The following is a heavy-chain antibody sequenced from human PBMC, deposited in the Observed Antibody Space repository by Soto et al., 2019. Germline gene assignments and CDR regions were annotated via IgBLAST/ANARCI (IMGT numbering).Heavy chain of an antibody. V-gene: IGHV3-23*01. CDR3: AKVGYYDSSGHNWFDP. Sequence: GGSLRLSCAVSGFTFSSYVMSWVRQAPGKGLEWVSAISGSGGSTYYADSVKGRFTISRDNSKNTLYLQMNSLRADDTAVYYCAKVGYYDSSGHNWFDPWGQGTLVTVSS. CDR1: GFTFSSYV. CDR2: ISGSGGST. J-gene: IGHJ5*02. D-gene: IGHD3-22*01.